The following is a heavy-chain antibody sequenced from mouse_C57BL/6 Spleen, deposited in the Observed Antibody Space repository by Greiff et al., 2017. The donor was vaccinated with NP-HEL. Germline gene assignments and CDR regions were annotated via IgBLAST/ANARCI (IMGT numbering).Heavy chain of an antibody. CDR3: DWGTTVVYWYFDV. J-gene: IGHJ1*03. D-gene: IGHD1-1*01. CDR1: GYTFTSYW. V-gene: IGHV1-64*01. CDR2: IHPTSGST. Sequence: QVQLQQPGAELVKPGASVKLSCKASGYTFTSYWMHWVKQRPGQGLEWIGMIHPTSGSTKYNQKFKSKATLTVDKSSSTSYIQLSSLTSEDSAVYYVDWGTTVVYWYFDVWGTGTTVTFST.